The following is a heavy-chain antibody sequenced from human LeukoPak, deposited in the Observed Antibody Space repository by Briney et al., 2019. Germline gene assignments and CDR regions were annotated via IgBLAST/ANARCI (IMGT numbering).Heavy chain of an antibody. CDR2: INHSGST. CDR3: ARATIVAPDYFDY. J-gene: IGHJ4*02. CDR1: GGSFSGYY. V-gene: IGHV4-34*01. Sequence: SETLSLTCAVYGGSFSGYYWNWIRQPPGKGLEWIGEINHSGSTNYNPSFKSRVTISVDTSKNQFSLKLSSVTAADTAVYYCARATIVAPDYFDYWGQGTLVTVSS. D-gene: IGHD5-12*01.